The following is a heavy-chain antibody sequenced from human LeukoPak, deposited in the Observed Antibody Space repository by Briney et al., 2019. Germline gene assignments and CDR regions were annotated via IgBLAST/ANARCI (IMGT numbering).Heavy chain of an antibody. CDR2: ISAYSGNT. CDR3: ARVAAFSGGRLDP. J-gene: IGHJ5*02. CDR1: GYTFTSYG. Sequence: GSVRVSCKASGYTFTSYGMSWVRQAPGQGLEWVGWISAYSGNTNYAQTLQGRVTMTTDTSTSTAYMELRSLRSDDTAVYYCARVAAFSGGRLDPWGQGTLVTVSS. D-gene: IGHD2-15*01. V-gene: IGHV1-18*01.